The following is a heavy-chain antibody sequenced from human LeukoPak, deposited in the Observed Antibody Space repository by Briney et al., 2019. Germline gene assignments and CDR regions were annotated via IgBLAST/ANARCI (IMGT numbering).Heavy chain of an antibody. D-gene: IGHD6-6*01. CDR1: GFTVSSYY. V-gene: IGHV3-53*05. CDR2: IYSGGST. Sequence: GGSLRLSCAASGFTVSSYYMNWVRQAPGKELEWVSVIYSGGSTYYADSVKGRFTISRDNSKNTLYLQMNSLRAADTAVYYCARDKGTSYLSSFDYWGQGTLVTVSS. J-gene: IGHJ4*02. CDR3: ARDKGTSYLSSFDY.